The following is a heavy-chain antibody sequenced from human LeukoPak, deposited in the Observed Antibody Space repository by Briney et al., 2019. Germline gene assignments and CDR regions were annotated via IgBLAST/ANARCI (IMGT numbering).Heavy chain of an antibody. CDR3: AGEGHYYDSTGYYYGGEDY. CDR1: GGSITSYY. CDR2: IYTRGST. V-gene: IGHV4-4*07. D-gene: IGHD3-22*01. Sequence: SETLSLTCTVSGGSITSYYWSWIRQPAGKGLEWIGHIYTRGSTNYNPSLKSRVTVSVDTSRNQFSLKLTSVTAADTAVYYCAGEGHYYDSTGYYYGGEDYWGQGTLVTVSS. J-gene: IGHJ4*02.